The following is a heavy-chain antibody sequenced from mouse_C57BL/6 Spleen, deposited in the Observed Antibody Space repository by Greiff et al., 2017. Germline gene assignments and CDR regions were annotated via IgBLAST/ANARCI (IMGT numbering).Heavy chain of an antibody. Sequence: EVQLVESGEGLVKPGGSLKLSCAASGFTFSSYAMSWVRQTPEKRLEWVAYISSGGDYIYYADTVKGRFTISRDNARNTLYLQMSSLKSEDTAMYYCTREEVGYYDYDARFAYWGQGTLVTVSA. D-gene: IGHD2-4*01. CDR2: ISSGGDYI. V-gene: IGHV5-9-1*02. J-gene: IGHJ3*01. CDR3: TREEVGYYDYDARFAY. CDR1: GFTFSSYA.